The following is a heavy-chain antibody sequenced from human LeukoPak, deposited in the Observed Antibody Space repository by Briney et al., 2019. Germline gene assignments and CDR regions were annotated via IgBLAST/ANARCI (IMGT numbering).Heavy chain of an antibody. CDR3: AKDFVYCGGDCYSDYFDY. D-gene: IGHD2-21*02. V-gene: IGHV3-43*02. Sequence: SGGSLRLSCAASGFTFDDYAMHWVRQAPGKGLEWVSLISGDGGSTYYADSVKGRFTISRDNSKNSLYLQMNSLRTEDTALYYCAKDFVYCGGDCYSDYFDYWGQGTLVTVSS. CDR1: GFTFDDYA. J-gene: IGHJ4*02. CDR2: ISGDGGST.